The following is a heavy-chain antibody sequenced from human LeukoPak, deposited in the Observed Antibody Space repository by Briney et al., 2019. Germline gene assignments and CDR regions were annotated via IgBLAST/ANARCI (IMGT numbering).Heavy chain of an antibody. V-gene: IGHV4-31*03. D-gene: IGHD6-13*01. CDR3: AAAYSSSWYRVMDV. Sequence: SQTLSLTCTVSGGSISSGGYYWSWIRQHPGTGLEWIGYIYYSGSTYYNPSLKSRVTISVDTSKNQFSLKLSSVTAADTAVYYCAAAYSSSWYRVMDVWGQGTTVTVSS. CDR2: IYYSGST. CDR1: GGSISSGGYY. J-gene: IGHJ6*02.